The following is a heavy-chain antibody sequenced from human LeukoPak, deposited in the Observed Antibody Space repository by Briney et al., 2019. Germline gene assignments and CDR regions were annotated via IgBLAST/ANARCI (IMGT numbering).Heavy chain of an antibody. CDR2: IYTSGST. D-gene: IGHD6-13*01. CDR3: ARDVVAAAGTWDY. Sequence: PSETLSLTCTVSGGSISSSSYYWGWIRQPPGKGLEWIGCIYTSGSTNYNPSLNSRVTMSVDTSKNQFSLKLSSVTAADTAVYYCARDVVAAAGTWDYWGQGTLVTVSS. J-gene: IGHJ4*02. V-gene: IGHV4-61*05. CDR1: GGSISSSSYY.